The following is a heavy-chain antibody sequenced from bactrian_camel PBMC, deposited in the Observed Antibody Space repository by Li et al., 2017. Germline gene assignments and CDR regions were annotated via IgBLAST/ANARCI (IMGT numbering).Heavy chain of an antibody. Sequence: HVQLVESGGGLVQHGGSLRLSCAASGFIFSSYWMYWVRQVPGKGLEWVSSIYGDGVNTAYADSVTGRFTISRDNAKNTVYLQMNSLKPEDTAVYYCALDLGPAFPYCSGGPSQGTQVTVS. CDR2: IYGDGVNT. CDR1: GFIFSSYW. J-gene: IGHJ4*01. D-gene: IGHD1*01. V-gene: IGHV3S6*01.